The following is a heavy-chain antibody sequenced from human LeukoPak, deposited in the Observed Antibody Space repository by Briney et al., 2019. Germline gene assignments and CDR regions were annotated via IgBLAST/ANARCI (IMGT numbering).Heavy chain of an antibody. CDR2: IIPIFGTA. V-gene: IGHV1-69*05. J-gene: IGHJ5*02. CDR1: GGTFSSYA. D-gene: IGHD3-22*01. Sequence: ASVKVSFKASGGTFSSYAISWVRQAPGQGLEWMGGIIPIFGTANYAQKFQGRVTITTDESTSTAYMELSSLRSEDTAVYYCARGVTDGSGYYYVTWFDPWGQGTLVTVSS. CDR3: ARGVTDGSGYYYVTWFDP.